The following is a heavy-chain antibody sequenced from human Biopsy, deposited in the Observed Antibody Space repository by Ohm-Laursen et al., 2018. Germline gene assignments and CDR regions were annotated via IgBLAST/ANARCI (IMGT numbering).Heavy chain of an antibody. CDR2: IIAVSGLV. Sequence: SSVKVSCKSSGGTFSNYAISWVRQAPGEGLGWMGGIIAVSGLVNYAPKFQGRVSITADKSTTTAYMELSNLKSEDTAVYYCATPFQYYDSWGGYPPFDHWGQGTLVTVSS. V-gene: IGHV1-69*17. J-gene: IGHJ4*02. CDR3: ATPFQYYDSWGGYPPFDH. D-gene: IGHD3-3*01. CDR1: GGTFSNYA.